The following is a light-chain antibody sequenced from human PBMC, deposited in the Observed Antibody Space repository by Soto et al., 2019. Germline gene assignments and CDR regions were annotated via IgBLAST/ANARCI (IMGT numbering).Light chain of an antibody. CDR2: EVS. CDR1: SSDVGAYNF. CDR3: CSHGGSNNFYV. J-gene: IGLJ1*01. Sequence: QSLLTHPPSSSGSPGQSVTISCTGTSSDVGAYNFVSWYQQHPGKAPKLIIYEVSKRPSGVPDRFSASKSGNTASLTVSGLQAEDEADYYCCSHGGSNNFYVFGTGTKVTVL. V-gene: IGLV2-8*01.